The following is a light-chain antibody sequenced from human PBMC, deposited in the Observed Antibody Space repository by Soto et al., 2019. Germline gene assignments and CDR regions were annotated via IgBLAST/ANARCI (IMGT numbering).Light chain of an antibody. CDR1: QSVSSS. CDR3: QQRSNWPLT. J-gene: IGKJ4*01. V-gene: IGKV3-11*01. CDR2: DAS. Sequence: EIVLTQSPATLSLSPGERATLSCRASQSVSSSLAWYQQKPGQAPRLLIYDASNRATGIPARFSGSGSGTDFTLTISSLDPEDFAVYYCQQRSNWPLTFGGGTKVEIK.